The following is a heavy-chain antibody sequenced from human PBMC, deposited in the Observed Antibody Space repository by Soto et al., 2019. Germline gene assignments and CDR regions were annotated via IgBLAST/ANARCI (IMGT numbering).Heavy chain of an antibody. D-gene: IGHD6-13*01. CDR1: GFSLYTSGVG. CDR2: IYWDDDK. J-gene: IGHJ4*02. Sequence: SGPTLVNPTQTLAVTCTFSGFSLYTSGVGVGWIRQPPGKALEWLALIYWDDDKRYSPSLKSRLTITKDTSKNQVVLTMTNMDPVDTATYYCAHRWIAAAVDYWGQGTLVTVSS. V-gene: IGHV2-5*02. CDR3: AHRWIAAAVDY.